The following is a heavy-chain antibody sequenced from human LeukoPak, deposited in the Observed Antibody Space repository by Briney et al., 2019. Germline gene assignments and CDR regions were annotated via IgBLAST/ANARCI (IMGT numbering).Heavy chain of an antibody. CDR3: ARQGFGELPLYYFDY. D-gene: IGHD3-10*01. Sequence: SETLSLACTVSGGSISSYYWSWIRQPPGKGLEWIGYIYYSGSTNYNPSLKSRVTISVDTTKNQFSLKLSSVTAADTAVYYCARQGFGELPLYYFDYWGQGTLVTVSS. CDR2: IYYSGST. CDR1: GGSISSYY. J-gene: IGHJ4*02. V-gene: IGHV4-59*08.